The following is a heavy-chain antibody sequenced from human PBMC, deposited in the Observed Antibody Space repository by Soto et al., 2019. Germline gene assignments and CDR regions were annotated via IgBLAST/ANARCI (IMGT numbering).Heavy chain of an antibody. CDR2: ISYDGANK. D-gene: IGHD1-26*01. CDR3: AKDSQWEVNSHYYAMDV. Sequence: PGGSLRLSCAASGFTFSSYGMHWVRQAPGKGLEWVAIISYDGANKYYADSVKGRFTIPRDNSKNTVYLQMNSLRAEDTNVYYCAKDSQWEVNSHYYAMDVWGQGTTVTVSS. J-gene: IGHJ6*02. CDR1: GFTFSSYG. V-gene: IGHV3-30*18.